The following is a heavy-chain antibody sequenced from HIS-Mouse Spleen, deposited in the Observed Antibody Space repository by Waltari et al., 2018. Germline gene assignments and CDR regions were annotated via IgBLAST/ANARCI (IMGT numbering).Heavy chain of an antibody. D-gene: IGHD6-13*01. Sequence: EVQLVESGGGLVKPGGSLRLSCAASGFTFSSYSMNWVRRAPGKGLGWVSSISSSSSYIYYADSVKGRFTISRDNAKNSLYLQMNSLRAEDTAVYYCARSPGIAAAGTDYWGQGTLVTVSS. CDR1: GFTFSSYS. CDR3: ARSPGIAAAGTDY. J-gene: IGHJ4*02. CDR2: ISSSSSYI. V-gene: IGHV3-21*01.